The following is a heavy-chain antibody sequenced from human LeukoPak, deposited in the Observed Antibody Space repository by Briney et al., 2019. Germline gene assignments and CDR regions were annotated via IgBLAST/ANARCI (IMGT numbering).Heavy chain of an antibody. CDR2: IFHTGDT. Sequence: SETLSLTCTVSGVSITDYYWSWIRQPPGKGLEWIAYIFHTGDTRYNPSLKSRITISLDTSKDQFSLKLNSVPAADTAVYYCARHPLRGGFDYWGQGTLVTVSS. J-gene: IGHJ4*02. CDR3: ARHPLRGGFDY. V-gene: IGHV4-59*08. CDR1: GVSITDYY.